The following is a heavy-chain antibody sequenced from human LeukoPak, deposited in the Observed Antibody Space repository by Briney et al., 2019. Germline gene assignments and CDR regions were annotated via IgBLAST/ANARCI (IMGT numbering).Heavy chain of an antibody. CDR2: INSDGSSI. CDR3: ARALRVAGTGGDNWFDP. J-gene: IGHJ5*02. V-gene: IGHV3-74*01. CDR1: GFTSSNYW. Sequence: GGSLRLSCAASGFTSSNYWMHWVRQAPGKGLGGVSRINSDGSSISYADSVKGRFTISRDNAKSTLYLQMNSLRAEDTAVYYCARALRVAGTGGDNWFDPWGQGTLVIVSS. D-gene: IGHD2-15*01.